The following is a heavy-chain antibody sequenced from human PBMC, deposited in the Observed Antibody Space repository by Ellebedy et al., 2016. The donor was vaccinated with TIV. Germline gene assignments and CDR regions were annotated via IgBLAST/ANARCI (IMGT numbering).Heavy chain of an antibody. V-gene: IGHV1-69*05. CDR3: ARVLTVTTEVDY. D-gene: IGHD4-17*01. CDR2: IIPIFGTA. CDR1: GGTFSSYA. Sequence: SVKVSCXASGGTFSSYAISWVRQAPGQGLEWMGGIIPIFGTANYAQKVQGRVTMTTDTSTTTAYMELRSLRSDDTAVYYCARVLTVTTEVDYWGQGTLVTVSS. J-gene: IGHJ4*02.